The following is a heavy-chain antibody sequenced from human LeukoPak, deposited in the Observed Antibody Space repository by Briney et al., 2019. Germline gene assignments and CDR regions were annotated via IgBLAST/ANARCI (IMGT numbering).Heavy chain of an antibody. CDR1: GYRFSDYW. Sequence: GESLKISCKGSGYRFSDYWIGWVRQMPGKGLEWMGIIYPGDSDTRYSPSFQGQVTVSADKSISTAYLQWSSLKASDTAMYYCGRLATVVSPFDPWGQGTLVTVSS. J-gene: IGHJ5*02. D-gene: IGHD4-23*01. CDR3: GRLATVVSPFDP. CDR2: IYPGDSDT. V-gene: IGHV5-51*01.